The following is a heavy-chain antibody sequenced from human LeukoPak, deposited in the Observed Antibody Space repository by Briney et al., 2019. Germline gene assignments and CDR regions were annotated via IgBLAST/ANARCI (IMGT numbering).Heavy chain of an antibody. V-gene: IGHV3-23*01. CDR2: ISGSGGST. D-gene: IGHD5-12*01. Sequence: AGGSLRLSCAASGFTFSSYAMSWVRQAPGKGLEWVSAISGSGGSTYYADSVKGRFTISRDNSKNTLYLQMNSLRAEDTAVYYCAKVGGYAQRHYYYYYGMDVWGQGTTVTVS. CDR1: GFTFSSYA. J-gene: IGHJ6*02. CDR3: AKVGGYAQRHYYYYYGMDV.